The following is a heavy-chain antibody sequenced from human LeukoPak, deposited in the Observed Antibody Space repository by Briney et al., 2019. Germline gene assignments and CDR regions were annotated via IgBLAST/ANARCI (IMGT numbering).Heavy chain of an antibody. D-gene: IGHD1-20*01. CDR2: IYYSGST. V-gene: IGHV4-39*07. J-gene: IGHJ4*02. CDR3: ARVRYNWNRDFDY. CDR1: GGSISSSSYY. Sequence: SETLSLTCTVSGGSISSSSYYWGWIRQPPGKGLEWIGSIYYSGSTYYNPSLKSRVTISVDTSKNQFSLKLSSVTAADTAVYYCARVRYNWNRDFDYWGQGTLVTVSS.